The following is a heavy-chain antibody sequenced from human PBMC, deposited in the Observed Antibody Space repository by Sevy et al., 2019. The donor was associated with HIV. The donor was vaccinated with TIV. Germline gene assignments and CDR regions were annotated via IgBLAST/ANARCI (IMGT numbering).Heavy chain of an antibody. CDR3: ARGGGNGWYYFDY. V-gene: IGHV1-69*13. CDR1: GGTFRSYG. D-gene: IGHD6-19*01. J-gene: IGHJ4*02. CDR2: IIPILGST. Sequence: ASVKVSCKASGGTFRSYGISWVRQALGQGLEWMGGIIPILGSTNYAQKFQGRVTITADESTNTAYMELNSLRSEDTAVYYCARGGGNGWYYFDYWGQETLVTVSS.